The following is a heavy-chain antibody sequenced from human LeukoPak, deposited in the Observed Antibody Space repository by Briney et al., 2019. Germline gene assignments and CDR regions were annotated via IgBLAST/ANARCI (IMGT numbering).Heavy chain of an antibody. CDR1: GYTFTSYY. CDR2: INTSGGST. J-gene: IGHJ4*02. V-gene: IGHV1-46*01. D-gene: IGHD3-16*01. CDR3: ARVAYDYVWGSYSHYFDY. Sequence: GASVKISCKASGYTFTSYYMHWVRQAPGQGLEWMGIINTSGGSTSNAQKFQGRVTTTRDTSTSTVYMELSSLRSEDTAVYYCARVAYDYVWGSYSHYFDYWGQGTLVTVSS.